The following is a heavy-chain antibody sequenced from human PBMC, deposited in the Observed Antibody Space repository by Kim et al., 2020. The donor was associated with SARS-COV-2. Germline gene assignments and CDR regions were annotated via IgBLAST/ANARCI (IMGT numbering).Heavy chain of an antibody. CDR3: ARVPGIAVAGANWFDP. J-gene: IGHJ5*02. D-gene: IGHD6-19*01. Sequence: SVKVSCKASGGTFSSYTISWVRQAPGQGLEWMGRIIPILGIANYAQKFQGRVTITADKSTSTAYMELSSLRSEDTAVYYCARVPGIAVAGANWFDPWGQGTLVTVSS. CDR2: IIPILGIA. V-gene: IGHV1-69*02. CDR1: GGTFSSYT.